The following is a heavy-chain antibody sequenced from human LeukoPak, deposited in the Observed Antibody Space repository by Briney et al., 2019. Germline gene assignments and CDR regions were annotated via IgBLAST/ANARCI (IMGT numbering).Heavy chain of an antibody. D-gene: IGHD1-26*01. V-gene: IGHV1-18*04. CDR2: ISAYNGNT. CDR3: ARVPRRGGSYPFDY. J-gene: IGHJ4*02. Sequence: ASVKVSCKASGYTFTGYYMHWVRQAPGQGLEWMGWISAYNGNTNYAQKLQGRVTMTTDTSTSTAYMELRSLRSDDTAVYYCARVPRRGGSYPFDYWGQGTLVTVSS. CDR1: GYTFTGYY.